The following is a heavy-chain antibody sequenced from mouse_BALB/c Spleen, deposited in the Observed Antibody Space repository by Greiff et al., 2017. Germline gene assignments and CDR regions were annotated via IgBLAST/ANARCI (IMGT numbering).Heavy chain of an antibody. D-gene: IGHD3-2*01. CDR1: GFSLTSYG. CDR2: IWAGGST. V-gene: IGHV2-9*02. J-gene: IGHJ3*01. CDR3: ARVGTARATWFAY. Sequence: VKLMESGPGLVAPSRSLSITCTVSGFSLTSYGVHWVRQPPGKGLEWLGVIWAGGSTNYNSALMSRLSISKDNSKSQVFLKMNSLQTDDTAMYYCARVGTARATWFAYWGQGTLVTVSA.